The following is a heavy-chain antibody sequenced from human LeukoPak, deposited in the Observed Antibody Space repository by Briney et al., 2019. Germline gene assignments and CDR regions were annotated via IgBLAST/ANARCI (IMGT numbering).Heavy chain of an antibody. Sequence: SVKVSCKASGGTFSSYAISWVRQAPGQGLEWMGRIIPILGIANYAQKFQGRVTITADKSTSTAYMELSSPRSDDTAVYYCARAQSSWYEAYYFDYWGQGTLVTVSS. D-gene: IGHD6-13*01. CDR2: IIPILGIA. CDR1: GGTFSSYA. J-gene: IGHJ4*02. CDR3: ARAQSSWYEAYYFDY. V-gene: IGHV1-69*04.